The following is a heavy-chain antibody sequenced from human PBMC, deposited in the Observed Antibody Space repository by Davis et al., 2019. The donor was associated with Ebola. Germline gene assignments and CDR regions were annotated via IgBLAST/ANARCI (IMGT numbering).Heavy chain of an antibody. CDR2: ISPYNGNT. J-gene: IGHJ6*03. CDR1: GYTFSNYG. Sequence: ASVKVSCKTSGYTFSNYGITWVRQAPGQGLEWMGWISPYNGNTNYAQKFQGRVTITADESTSTAYMELSSLRSEDTAVYYCARAPIVVVPADFYYYYYMDVWGKGTTVTVSS. CDR3: ARAPIVVVPADFYYYYYMDV. D-gene: IGHD2-2*01. V-gene: IGHV1-18*01.